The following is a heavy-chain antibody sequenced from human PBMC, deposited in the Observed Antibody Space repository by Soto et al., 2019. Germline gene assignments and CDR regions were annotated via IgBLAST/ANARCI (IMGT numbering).Heavy chain of an antibody. Sequence: QITLKESGPTLVKPTQTLTLTCTVSGFSLSTSGVGVGWIRQPPGKSLEWVALIYWDDDKRYSPSLKSRLTITKDTSKNQVVVTMTNMDSVDTATYYCTHTYSSFWGGGSFGYWGQVPLVTVSS. CDR1: GFSLSTSGVG. CDR2: IYWDDDK. CDR3: THTYSSFWGGGSFGY. D-gene: IGHD6-19*01. J-gene: IGHJ4*02. V-gene: IGHV2-5*02.